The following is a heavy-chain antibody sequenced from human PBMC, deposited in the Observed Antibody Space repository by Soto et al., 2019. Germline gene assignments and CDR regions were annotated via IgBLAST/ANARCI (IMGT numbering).Heavy chain of an antibody. CDR2: IYSGGGT. Sequence: PGGSLRLSCAASGFTVTSGSMSWVRQAPGRGLEWVSVIYSGGGTYYAGSVRGRFTISRDNSKNTLCLQMNSLRAEDTAVYYCARVGPPSDVWGQGTTVTVSS. V-gene: IGHV3-53*01. CDR3: ARVGPPSDV. J-gene: IGHJ6*02. CDR1: GFTVTSGS.